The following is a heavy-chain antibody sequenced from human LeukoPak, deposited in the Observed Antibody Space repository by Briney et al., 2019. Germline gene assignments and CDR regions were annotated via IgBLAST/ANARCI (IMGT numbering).Heavy chain of an antibody. J-gene: IGHJ6*02. D-gene: IGHD2-15*01. CDR2: IKSKTDGGTT. CDR3: TTRIVVVVAAAGGLGV. V-gene: IGHV3-15*01. CDR1: GFTFDDYG. Sequence: GGSLRLSCTTSGFTFDDYGMSWVRQAPGKGLEWVGRIKSKTDGGTTDYAAPVKGRFTISRDDSKNTLYLQMNSLKTEDTAVYYCTTRIVVVVAAAGGLGVWGQGTTVTVSS.